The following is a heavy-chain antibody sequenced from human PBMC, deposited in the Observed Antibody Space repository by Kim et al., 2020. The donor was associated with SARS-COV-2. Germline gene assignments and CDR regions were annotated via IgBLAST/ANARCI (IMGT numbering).Heavy chain of an antibody. CDR3: ATDKIGSPCLSGWRDADSGGAFDN. D-gene: IGHD3-9*01. V-gene: IGHV3-30*04. CDR1: GLTFNNYA. J-gene: IGHJ4*02. CDR2: ILYDGSDE. Sequence: GGSLRLSCAASGLTFNNYAMYWVRQTQGKGLEWVALILYDGSDEYYADAVKGRFTISRDNSKSTLYLQMNAQRLDDTAMYYCATDKIGSPCLSGWRDADSGGAFDNWSQGTMVTVSA.